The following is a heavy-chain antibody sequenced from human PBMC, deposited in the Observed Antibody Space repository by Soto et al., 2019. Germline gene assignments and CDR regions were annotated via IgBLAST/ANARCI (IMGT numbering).Heavy chain of an antibody. J-gene: IGHJ6*02. CDR2: INPKTAAT. CDR1: GYTFSDYF. Sequence: ASVKVSCKASGYTFSDYFIQWLRQAPGQGLEWVAWINPKTAATNYAKKFQGWATVTRDTSFSTAYLELTRLRPDDTGIYYCARTKWGLAHYSGMDVWGQGTAVTVSS. CDR3: ARTKWGLAHYSGMDV. V-gene: IGHV1-2*04. D-gene: IGHD4-4*01.